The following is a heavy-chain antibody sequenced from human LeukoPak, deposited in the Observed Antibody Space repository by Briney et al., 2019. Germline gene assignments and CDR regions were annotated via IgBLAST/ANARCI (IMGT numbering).Heavy chain of an antibody. Sequence: ASVTVSFKASGYTFTGYYMYWVRQAPGQGLERMGWINPNSGGTNYAQKFQGRVTMTRDTSISTAYMELSRLRSDDTAVYYCARSTGTTFGLSDYWGQGTLVTVSS. CDR3: ARSTGTTFGLSDY. CDR2: INPNSGGT. V-gene: IGHV1-2*02. J-gene: IGHJ4*02. CDR1: GYTFTGYY. D-gene: IGHD3-16*01.